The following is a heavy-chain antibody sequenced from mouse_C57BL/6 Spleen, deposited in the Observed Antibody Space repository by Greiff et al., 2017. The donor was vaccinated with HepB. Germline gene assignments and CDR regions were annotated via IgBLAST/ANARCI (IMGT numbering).Heavy chain of an antibody. CDR1: GYAFSSSW. J-gene: IGHJ3*01. Sequence: QVQLQQSGPELVKPGASVKISCKASGYAFSSSWMNWVKQRPGKGLEWIGRIYPGDGDTNYNGKFKGKATLTADKSSSTVYMELSRLTSEDSAVYFCARHEPVYPWFAYWGQGTLVTVSA. CDR3: ARHEPVYPWFAY. V-gene: IGHV1-82*01. CDR2: IYPGDGDT.